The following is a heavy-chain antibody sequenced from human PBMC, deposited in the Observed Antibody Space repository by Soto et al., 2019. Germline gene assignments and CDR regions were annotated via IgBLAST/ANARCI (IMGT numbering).Heavy chain of an antibody. CDR1: GGTFSSYA. Sequence: QVQLVQSGAEVKKPGSSVKVSCKASGGTFSSYAISWVRQAPGQGLEWMGGIIPIFGTANYAQKFQGRVMITADESTSTAQMELSRLISEDTVVYYCARGEGGVTMVRGVITNQTHYYGMDVWGQGTTVTVSS. J-gene: IGHJ6*02. CDR2: IIPIFGTA. D-gene: IGHD3-10*01. CDR3: ARGEGGVTMVRGVITNQTHYYGMDV. V-gene: IGHV1-69*01.